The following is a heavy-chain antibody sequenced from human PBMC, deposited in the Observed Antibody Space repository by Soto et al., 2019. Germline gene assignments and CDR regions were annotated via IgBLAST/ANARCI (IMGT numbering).Heavy chain of an antibody. CDR2: IYYSGST. CDR3: ARVIAAAGRALFDY. D-gene: IGHD6-13*01. Sequence: SETLSLTCTVSGGSISSGGYYWSWIRQHPGKGLEWIGYIYYSGSTYYNPSLKSRVTISVDTSKNQFSLKLSSVTAADTAVYYCARVIAAAGRALFDYWGQGTLVTVSS. CDR1: GGSISSGGYY. J-gene: IGHJ4*02. V-gene: IGHV4-31*03.